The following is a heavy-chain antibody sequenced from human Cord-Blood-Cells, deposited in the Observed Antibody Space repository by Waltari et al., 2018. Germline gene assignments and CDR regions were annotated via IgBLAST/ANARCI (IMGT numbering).Heavy chain of an antibody. CDR1: GGSFSGYY. Sequence: QVQLQQWGAGLLKPSETLSLTCAVYGGSFSGYYWSWIRQPPGKGLEWIGEINHSGSTNYKPSLKSRVTISVDTSKNQFSLKLSSVTAADTAVYYCARAETYYDILTGYYDYWGQGTLVTVSS. J-gene: IGHJ4*02. CDR3: ARAETYYDILTGYYDY. CDR2: INHSGST. D-gene: IGHD3-9*01. V-gene: IGHV4-34*01.